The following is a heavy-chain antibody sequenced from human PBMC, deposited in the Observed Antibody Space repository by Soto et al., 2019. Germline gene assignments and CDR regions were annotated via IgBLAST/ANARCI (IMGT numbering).Heavy chain of an antibody. CDR2: FDPEDGET. CDR1: GYTLTELS. CDR3: ATGGGQLDAFDI. Sequence: QVQLVQSGAEVKKPGASVKVSCKVSGYTLTELSMHWVRQAPGKGLEWMGGFDPEDGETIYAQKFQGRVTMTEDTSTGTGYMELSSLRSEDTAVYYCATGGGQLDAFDIWGQGTMVTVSS. J-gene: IGHJ3*02. D-gene: IGHD1-1*01. V-gene: IGHV1-24*01.